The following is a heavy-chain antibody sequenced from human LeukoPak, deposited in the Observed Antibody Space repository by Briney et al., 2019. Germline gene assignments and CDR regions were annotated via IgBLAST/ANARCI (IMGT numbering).Heavy chain of an antibody. D-gene: IGHD3-22*01. CDR3: ARLVTGSLYYYDSSGLHDY. V-gene: IGHV4-59*08. Sequence: PSETLSLTCTVSGGSISSYYWSWIRQPPGKGLEWIGYIYYSGSTSYNPSLKSRVTISVDTSKNQFSLKLSSVTAADTAVYYCARLVTGSLYYYDSSGLHDYWGQGTLVTVSS. CDR1: GGSISSYY. J-gene: IGHJ4*02. CDR2: IYYSGST.